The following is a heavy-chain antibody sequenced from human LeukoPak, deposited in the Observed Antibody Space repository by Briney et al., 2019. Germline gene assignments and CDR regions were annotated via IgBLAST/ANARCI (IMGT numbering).Heavy chain of an antibody. CDR2: MNPNNGNT. Sequence: ASVKVSCKASGYTFTNYDIMWVRQATGQGLEWMGWMNPNNGNTGYAEKFQGRVTMTRDSSISTAYMELSSLRSEDTAVYYCARRFWSGYGCNYYYMDVWGKGTTVTVSS. J-gene: IGHJ6*03. CDR3: ARRFWSGYGCNYYYMDV. CDR1: GYTFTNYD. V-gene: IGHV1-8*02. D-gene: IGHD3-3*01.